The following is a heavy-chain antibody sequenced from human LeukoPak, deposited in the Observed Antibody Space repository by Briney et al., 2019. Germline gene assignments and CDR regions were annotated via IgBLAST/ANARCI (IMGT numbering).Heavy chain of an antibody. CDR2: IYYSGST. V-gene: IGHV4-59*08. CDR3: ARHARIVVVPAAVLIYYYYYYMDV. Sequence: PSETLSLTCTVSGGSISNYYWSWIRQPPGKGLEWIGYIYYSGSTNYNPSLKSRVTISVDTSKNQFSLKLSSVTAADTAVYYCARHARIVVVPAAVLIYYYYYYMDVWGKGTTVTVSS. J-gene: IGHJ6*03. CDR1: GGSISNYY. D-gene: IGHD2-2*01.